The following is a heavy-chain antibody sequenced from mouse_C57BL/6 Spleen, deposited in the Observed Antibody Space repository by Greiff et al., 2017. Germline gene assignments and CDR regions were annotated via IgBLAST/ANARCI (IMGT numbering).Heavy chain of an antibody. D-gene: IGHD2-4*01. J-gene: IGHJ2*01. V-gene: IGHV5-9-1*02. CDR1: GFTFSSYA. CDR3: TRDYDYGYFDY. CDR2: ISSGGDYI. Sequence: EVQRVESGAGLVKPGGSLKLSCAASGFTFSSYAMSWVRQTPEKRLEWVAYISSGGDYIYYADTVKGRFTISRDNARNTLYLQMSSLKSEDTAMYYCTRDYDYGYFDYWGQGTTLTVSS.